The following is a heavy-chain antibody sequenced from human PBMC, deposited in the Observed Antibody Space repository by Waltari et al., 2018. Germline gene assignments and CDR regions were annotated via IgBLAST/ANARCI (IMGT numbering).Heavy chain of an antibody. CDR1: GFTFSSYA. J-gene: IGHJ4*02. CDR2: ISYDGSNK. CDR3: ARDLGDIVVVPAYFDY. V-gene: IGHV3-30*01. D-gene: IGHD2-2*01. Sequence: QVQLVESGGGVVQPGRSLRLSCAASGFTFSSYAMHWVRQAPGKGLEWVAVISYDGSNKDYADSVKGRFTISRDNSKNTLYLQMNSLRAEDTAVYYCARDLGDIVVVPAYFDYWGQGTLVTVSS.